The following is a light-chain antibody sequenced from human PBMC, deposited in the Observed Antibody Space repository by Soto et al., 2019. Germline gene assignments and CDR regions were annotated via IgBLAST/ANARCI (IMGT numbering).Light chain of an antibody. V-gene: IGKV3-15*01. CDR2: DAS. Sequence: EIVMTQSPATLYVSPGERATLSCRASQSVSSNLAWYQQKPGQAPRLLIYDASTRATGIPVRFSGSGSGTEFTLTISSLQSEDFAVYYCQQCNNWPPNTFGQGTKLEIK. J-gene: IGKJ2*01. CDR3: QQCNNWPPNT. CDR1: QSVSSN.